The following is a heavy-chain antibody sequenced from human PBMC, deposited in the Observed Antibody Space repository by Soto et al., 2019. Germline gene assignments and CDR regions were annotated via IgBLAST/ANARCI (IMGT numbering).Heavy chain of an antibody. D-gene: IGHD3-10*01. CDR2: IYDSGST. CDR1: GGSISSSY. V-gene: IGHV4-59*12. CDR3: ETYGSGAYVPTTFYD. Sequence: SETLSLTCTVSGGSISSSYWSWIGQPPGKGLEWIGYIYDSGSTYYNSSLKSRVTMSVDTSKNQFSLKLSSVTAAGTAVCYYETYGSGAYVPTTFYDWCQGTLATVSS. J-gene: IGHJ4*02.